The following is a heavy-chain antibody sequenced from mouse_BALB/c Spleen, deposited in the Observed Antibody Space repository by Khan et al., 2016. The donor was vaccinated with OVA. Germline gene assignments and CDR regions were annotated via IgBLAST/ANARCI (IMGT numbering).Heavy chain of an antibody. Sequence: QIQLVQSGPELKKPGETVKISCKASGYIFTNYGMTWVKQAPGKGLKWMGWINTYTGEPTYADDFKGRFAFSLETSANTAYLQINNLKNEDTATXVCAMTVYGSGYDYAMDYWGQGTSVTVSS. CDR3: AMTVYGSGYDYAMDY. D-gene: IGHD1-1*01. CDR2: INTYTGEP. J-gene: IGHJ4*01. V-gene: IGHV9-3-1*01. CDR1: GYIFTNYG.